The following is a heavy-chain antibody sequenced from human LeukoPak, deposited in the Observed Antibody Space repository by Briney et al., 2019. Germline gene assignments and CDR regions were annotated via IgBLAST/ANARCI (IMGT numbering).Heavy chain of an antibody. D-gene: IGHD6-19*01. CDR1: GGSISSYY. CDR3: ARGRQPKQWLVRGWFDP. J-gene: IGHJ5*02. V-gene: IGHV4-59*01. CDR2: IYYSGST. Sequence: SETLSLTCTVSGGSISSYYWSWIRQPPGKGLEWIGYIYYSGSTNYNPSLKSRVTISVDTSKNQFSLKLSSVTAADTAVYYCARGRQPKQWLVRGWFDPWGQGTLVTVSS.